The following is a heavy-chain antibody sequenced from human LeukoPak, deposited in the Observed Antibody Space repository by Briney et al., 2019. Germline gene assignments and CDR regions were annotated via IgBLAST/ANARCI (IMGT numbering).Heavy chain of an antibody. CDR2: IYHSGST. J-gene: IGHJ4*02. D-gene: IGHD2-2*01. Sequence: SQTLSLTCAVSGCSISSGGYSWRWIRQPPGKGLEWIGYIYHSGSTYYNPSLKSRVTISVDRSKNQFSLKLSSVTAADTAVYYCARRRNTSPYDFDYWGQGTLVTVSS. CDR1: GCSISSGGYS. CDR3: ARRRNTSPYDFDY. V-gene: IGHV4-30-2*01.